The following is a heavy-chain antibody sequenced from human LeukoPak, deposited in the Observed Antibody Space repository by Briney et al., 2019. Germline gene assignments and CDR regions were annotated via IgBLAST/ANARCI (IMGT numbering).Heavy chain of an antibody. CDR2: ISGSGGST. V-gene: IGHV3-23*01. CDR1: GFTFSSYA. J-gene: IGHJ5*02. CDR3: AKVPRAYCGGDCIT. Sequence: GGSLRLSCAASGFTFSSYAMNWVRQAPGKGLEWVSAISGSGGSTYYADSVKGRFTISRDNSKNTLYLQMNSLRAEDTAVYYCAKVPRAYCGGDCITWGQGTLVTVSS. D-gene: IGHD2-21*02.